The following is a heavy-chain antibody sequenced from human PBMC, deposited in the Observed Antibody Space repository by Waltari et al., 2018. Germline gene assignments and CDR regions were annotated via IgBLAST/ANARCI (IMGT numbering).Heavy chain of an antibody. V-gene: IGHV3-48*01. CDR2: IRSGGTP. CDR1: GFTSNTHS. D-gene: IGHD1-1*01. CDR3: ARDSGMVRFDY. Sequence: EVTLVESGGGLAQPGGYLRLPCMTYGFTSNTHSMNWFRRAPGKGLEWVSYIRSGGTPYYTDAVKGRFTISRDDAKNSFFLEMNSLRAEDTAVYFCARDSGMVRFDYWGQGALVTVSS. J-gene: IGHJ4*02.